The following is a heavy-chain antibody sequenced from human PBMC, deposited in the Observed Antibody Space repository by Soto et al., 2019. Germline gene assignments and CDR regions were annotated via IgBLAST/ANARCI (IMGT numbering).Heavy chain of an antibody. CDR1: GFTFSSYG. CDR3: ARDCAGYSSGWYQRGGFDY. CDR2: IWYDGSNK. Sequence: VQLVESGGGVVQPGRSLRLSCAASGFTFSSYGMHWVRQAPGKGLEWVAVIWYDGSNKYYADSVKDRFTISRDNSKNTLYLQMNSLRAADTAVYYCARDCAGYSSGWYQRGGFDYWGQGTLVTVSS. D-gene: IGHD6-19*01. J-gene: IGHJ4*02. V-gene: IGHV3-33*01.